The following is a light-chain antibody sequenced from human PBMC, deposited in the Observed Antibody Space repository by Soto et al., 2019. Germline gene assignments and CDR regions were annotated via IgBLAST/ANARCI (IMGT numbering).Light chain of an antibody. CDR1: QSVSSN. CDR3: QQYTEWPPWT. CDR2: AAS. V-gene: IGKV3-15*01. Sequence: EIVMTQSSATLSLSPGERASLSCRAIQSVSSNVAWYQQKRGQAPRLLIYAASTRATGIPTRFSGSGSGTEFTLTISSLKSEDFAVYYCQQYTEWPPWTFGQGTKVDIK. J-gene: IGKJ1*01.